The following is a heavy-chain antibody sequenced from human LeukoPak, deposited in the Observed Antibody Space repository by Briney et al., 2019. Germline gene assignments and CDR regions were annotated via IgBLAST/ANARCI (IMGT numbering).Heavy chain of an antibody. CDR3: ARADYDYVWGSYRTPAKFDY. D-gene: IGHD3-16*02. V-gene: IGHV4-34*01. J-gene: IGHJ4*02. Sequence: SETLSLTCAVYGGSFSGYYWSWIRQPPGKGLEWIGEINHSGSTNYNPSLKSRVTISVDTSKNQFSLKLSSVTAADTAVYYCARADYDYVWGSYRTPAKFDYWGQETLVTVSS. CDR2: INHSGST. CDR1: GGSFSGYY.